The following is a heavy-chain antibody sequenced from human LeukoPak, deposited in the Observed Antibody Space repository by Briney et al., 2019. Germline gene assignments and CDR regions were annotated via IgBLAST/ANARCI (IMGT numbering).Heavy chain of an antibody. J-gene: IGHJ4*02. CDR1: GFTVSSNY. CDR3: ARGHPYDYVYH. V-gene: IGHV3-53*01. D-gene: IGHD3-22*01. Sequence: GGSLRLSCAASGFTVSSNYMSWVRQAPGKGLEWVSVIYSGGSTYYADSVKGRFTISRDNSKNTLYLQMNSLRAEDTAVYYCARGHPYDYVYHWGQGTLVTVSS. CDR2: IYSGGST.